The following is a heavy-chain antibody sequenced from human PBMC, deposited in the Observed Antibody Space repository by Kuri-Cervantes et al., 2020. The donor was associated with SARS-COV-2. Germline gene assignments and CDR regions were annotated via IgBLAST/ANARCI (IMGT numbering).Heavy chain of an antibody. V-gene: IGHV4-4*07. J-gene: IGHJ6*03. CDR2: IYSSGST. Sequence: WGSLRLSCTVSGASINDYYWTWIRQPAGQGLEWIGRIYSSGSTNYNPSLKSRVTMSIDTSTNQFSLRLTSVTAADTAVYYCASSHITTYYYYYMKVWGKGTTVTVSS. CDR1: GASINDYY. D-gene: IGHD1-20*01. CDR3: ASSHITTYYYYYMKV.